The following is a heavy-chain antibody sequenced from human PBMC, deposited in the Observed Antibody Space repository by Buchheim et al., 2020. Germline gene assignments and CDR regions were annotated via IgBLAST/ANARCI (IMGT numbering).Heavy chain of an antibody. D-gene: IGHD3-10*01. CDR2: INQNGGEK. J-gene: IGHJ4*02. V-gene: IGHV3-7*01. CDR3: ARAGSVGSVDF. Sequence: EVQLVESGGGLGRPGGSLRLSCVASGFNFGTLWMSWVRQVPGKGLEWVANINQNGGEKYYVDSVEGRFTISRDNAKNSLYLQRSSLRVEDTAVYYCARAGSVGSVDFWGQGTL. CDR1: GFNFGTLW.